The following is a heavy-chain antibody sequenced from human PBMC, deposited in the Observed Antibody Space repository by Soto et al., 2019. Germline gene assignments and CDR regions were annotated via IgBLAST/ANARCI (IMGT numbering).Heavy chain of an antibody. J-gene: IGHJ4*02. D-gene: IGHD3-10*01. CDR1: GFTFSSYG. V-gene: IGHV3-33*01. Sequence: QVQLVESGGGVVQPGRSLRLSCAASGFTFSSYGMHWVGQAPGKGLEWVAVIWYDGSNKYYEDSVKGRFTISRDKSRNTLYLQMNSLRAEETAVYCCARDWTGGDQGSYFDYWGQGTLVTVSS. CDR3: ARDWTGGDQGSYFDY. CDR2: IWYDGSNK.